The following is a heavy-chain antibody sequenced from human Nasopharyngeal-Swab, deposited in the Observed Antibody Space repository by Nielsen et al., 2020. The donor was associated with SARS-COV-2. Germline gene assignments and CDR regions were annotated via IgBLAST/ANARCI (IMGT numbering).Heavy chain of an antibody. CDR1: GFIFSGSA. Sequence: GGSLRLSCAASGFIFSGSAMPWVRQASGKGLEWVGRIGDKDHNYATTYGASVKGRFTISRDDSKNTAFLQMDSLKTEDTALYYCTTDFYFDYWGQGTLVTVSS. CDR2: IGDKDHNYAT. J-gene: IGHJ4*02. CDR3: TTDFYFDY. V-gene: IGHV3-73*01.